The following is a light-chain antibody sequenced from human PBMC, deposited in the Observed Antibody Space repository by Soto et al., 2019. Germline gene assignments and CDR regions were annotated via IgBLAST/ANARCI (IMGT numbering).Light chain of an antibody. CDR3: ETWDSLM. CDR2: LEGSGSY. Sequence: QPVLTQSSSASASLGSSVKLTCTLSSGHSSYIIAWHQQQPGKAPRYLMKLEGSGSYNKGSGVPDRFSGSSSGADRYLTISDLQPEDEADYYCETWDSLMFGGGTKLTVL. V-gene: IGLV4-60*03. CDR1: SGHSSYI. J-gene: IGLJ3*02.